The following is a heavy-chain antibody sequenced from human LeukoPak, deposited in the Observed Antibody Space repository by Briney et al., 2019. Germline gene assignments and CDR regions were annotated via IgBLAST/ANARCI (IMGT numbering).Heavy chain of an antibody. J-gene: IGHJ6*02. Sequence: PGRSLRLSCAASGFTFSSYAMHWVRQAPGKGLEYVSAISDSGGSTYCADSVKGRFTISRDNSKNTLYLQMSSLGAEDTAVYFCVRGYSFGPYGMDVWGQGTTVTVSS. D-gene: IGHD2-15*01. CDR3: VRGYSFGPYGMDV. V-gene: IGHV3-64D*09. CDR2: ISDSGGST. CDR1: GFTFSSYA.